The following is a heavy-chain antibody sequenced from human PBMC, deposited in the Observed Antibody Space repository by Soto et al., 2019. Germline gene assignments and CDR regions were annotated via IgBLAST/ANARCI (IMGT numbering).Heavy chain of an antibody. CDR2: IYYSGST. J-gene: IGHJ6*02. CDR3: ARDSYPASYAMDV. V-gene: IGHV4-31*03. CDR1: GGSIGSGGYY. Sequence: SETLSLTCTVSGGSIGSGGYYWSWVRQRPGKGLEWIGYIYYSGSTYYNPSLKSRLTISIDTSKSQFSLNLSSVTAADTAVYYCARDSYPASYAMDVCGPGTSVTVYS. D-gene: IGHD2-2*02.